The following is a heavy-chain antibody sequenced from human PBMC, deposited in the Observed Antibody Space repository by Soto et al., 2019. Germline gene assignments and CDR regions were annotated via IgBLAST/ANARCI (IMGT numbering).Heavy chain of an antibody. CDR1: GGTFTNYA. Sequence: QVQLVQSGAEVKKPGSSLKVSCKASGGTFTNYAFSWVRQAPGQGPEWMGGIIPIFGTPDYAQKFQGRVINTADESTRTGYMELNSQRSDDTAVYYCARERYVGYSIQNTGPKAFYYYAMDVWGQGTTVTVSS. CDR3: ARERYVGYSIQNTGPKAFYYYAMDV. V-gene: IGHV1-69*12. J-gene: IGHJ6*02. CDR2: IIPIFGTP. D-gene: IGHD2-15*01.